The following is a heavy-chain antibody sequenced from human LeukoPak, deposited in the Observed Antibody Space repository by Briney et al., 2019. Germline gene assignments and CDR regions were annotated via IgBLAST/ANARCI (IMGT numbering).Heavy chain of an antibody. CDR1: GFTFSGYY. J-gene: IGHJ4*02. Sequence: PGGSLRLSCAASGFTFSGYYMAWIRQAPGKGLEWVSYIGNIATTIHYADSVKGRFTISRDNSKNTLYLQMNSLRAEDTAVYHCARPPVTANSHFDHWGPGTLVTVSS. D-gene: IGHD2-21*02. CDR3: ARPPVTANSHFDH. V-gene: IGHV3-11*04. CDR2: IGNIATTI.